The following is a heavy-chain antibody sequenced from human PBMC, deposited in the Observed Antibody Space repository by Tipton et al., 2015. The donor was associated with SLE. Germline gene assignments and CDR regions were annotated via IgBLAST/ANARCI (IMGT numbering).Heavy chain of an antibody. Sequence: GSLRLSCAASGFTFSSYDMHWVRPATGKGLEWVSAIGTAGDTYYPGSVKGRFTISRDNAKNSLYLQLNSLRAEDTAVYYCARDKRVLHYYYAMDVWGQGTTVTASS. J-gene: IGHJ6*02. CDR2: IGTAGDT. D-gene: IGHD2/OR15-2a*01. V-gene: IGHV3-13*01. CDR1: GFTFSSYD. CDR3: ARDKRVLHYYYAMDV.